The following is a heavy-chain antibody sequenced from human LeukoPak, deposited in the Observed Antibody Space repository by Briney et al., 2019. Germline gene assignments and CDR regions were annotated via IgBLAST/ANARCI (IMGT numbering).Heavy chain of an antibody. J-gene: IGHJ5*02. D-gene: IGHD3-9*01. Sequence: ASVKVSCKASGYTFTGYYTHWVRQAPGQGLEWMGWINPNSGGTNYAQKFQGRVTMTRDTSISTAYMELSRLRSDDTAVYYCARDFGPDYDILTGYYIDPWGQGTLVTVSS. CDR1: GYTFTGYY. CDR3: ARDFGPDYDILTGYYIDP. CDR2: INPNSGGT. V-gene: IGHV1-2*02.